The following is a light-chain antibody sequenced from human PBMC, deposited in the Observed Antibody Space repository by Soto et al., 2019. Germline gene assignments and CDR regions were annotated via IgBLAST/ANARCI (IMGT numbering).Light chain of an antibody. Sequence: EVVLTQSPASLSLSPGERATLSCRASQSVASHLAWYQQKPGQAPRLLIYDATKRATGIPARFSGNGFGTYFTLTISSLEPEDVAVYYCHQRSSVITFGQGTRLDIK. J-gene: IGKJ5*01. CDR2: DAT. CDR1: QSVASH. V-gene: IGKV3-11*01. CDR3: HQRSSVIT.